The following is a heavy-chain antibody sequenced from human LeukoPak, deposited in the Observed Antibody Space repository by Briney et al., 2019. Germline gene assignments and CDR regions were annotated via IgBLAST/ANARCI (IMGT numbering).Heavy chain of an antibody. CDR3: ANLYGDSGLDY. Sequence: GGSLRLSCAASGFTVSSNYMSWVRQAPGKGLEWVSVIYSGGSTYYADSVKGRFTLSRDNSKNTLYLQMNSLRAEDTALYYCANLYGDSGLDYWGQGTLVTVSS. CDR1: GFTVSSNY. V-gene: IGHV3-66*01. CDR2: IYSGGST. J-gene: IGHJ4*02. D-gene: IGHD4-17*01.